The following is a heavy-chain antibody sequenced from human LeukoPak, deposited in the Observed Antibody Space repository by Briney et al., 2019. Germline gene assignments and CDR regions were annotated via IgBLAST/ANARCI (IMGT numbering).Heavy chain of an antibody. D-gene: IGHD1-26*01. Sequence: ASETLSLTCTVSGGSISTSSYYWGWVRQPPGKGLEWIGSIYYSGSTYYNPSLKSRVTISVDTSKNQFSLKLSSVTAADTAVYYCARQRGRVTDLYYYYYYMDVWGKGTTVTVSS. CDR3: ARQRGRVTDLYYYYYYMDV. CDR1: GGSISTSSYY. V-gene: IGHV4-39*07. J-gene: IGHJ6*03. CDR2: IYYSGST.